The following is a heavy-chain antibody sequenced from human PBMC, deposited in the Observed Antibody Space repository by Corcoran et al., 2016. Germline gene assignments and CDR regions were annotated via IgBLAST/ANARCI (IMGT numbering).Heavy chain of an antibody. CDR1: GFTFSNAW. Sequence: EVQLVESGGGLVKPGGSLRLSCAASGFTFSNAWMNWVRQAPGKGLEWVGRIKSKTDGGTTDYAAPVKGRFTISRDDSKNTLYLQMNSLKTEEPAVYYCTARVLSFFYYYYGMDVWGQGTTVTVSS. CDR2: IKSKTDGGTT. D-gene: IGHD3-3*02. V-gene: IGHV3-15*07. J-gene: IGHJ6*02. CDR3: TARVLSFFYYYYGMDV.